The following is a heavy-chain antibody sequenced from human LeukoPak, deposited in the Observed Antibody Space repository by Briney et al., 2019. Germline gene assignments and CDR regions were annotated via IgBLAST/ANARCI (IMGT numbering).Heavy chain of an antibody. J-gene: IGHJ4*02. Sequence: ASVKVSCKPSGYAFTAYYVHWVRQAPGQGPEWMGWIDPNSGSTRYARNFQGRVTMTRDTSISTAYLEVSGLRSDDTAVYYCASWRGYASDLSEPFDYWGQGTLVTVSS. CDR2: IDPNSGST. CDR1: GYAFTAYY. CDR3: ASWRGYASDLSEPFDY. D-gene: IGHD3-3*01. V-gene: IGHV1-2*02.